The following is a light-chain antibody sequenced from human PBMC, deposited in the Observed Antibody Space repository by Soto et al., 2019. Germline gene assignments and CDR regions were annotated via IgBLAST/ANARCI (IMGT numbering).Light chain of an antibody. Sequence: DIQTTQSPSSVSASLGDIVTITCRASQDSAAYLAWYQHKPGRAHELLIHAASSLQSGVPSRFSGSGSGTDFTLTINSLQPEDFATYYCKEAYSFPITVGQGRRLAI. V-gene: IGKV1-12*01. J-gene: IGKJ5*01. CDR2: AAS. CDR3: KEAYSFPIT. CDR1: QDSAAY.